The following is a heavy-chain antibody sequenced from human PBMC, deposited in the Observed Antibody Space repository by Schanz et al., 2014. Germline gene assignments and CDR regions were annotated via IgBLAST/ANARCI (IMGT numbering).Heavy chain of an antibody. CDR1: AFIFRSYS. CDR3: AKDLHSNSGNYYSYYFDS. D-gene: IGHD3-10*01. Sequence: DVQLVDSGGGLVQPGGSLRLSCAASAFIFRSYSMHWVRQAPGKGLEWVSYISNSGTTIYYADSVKGRFTISRDNSKNTLYLQMNSLRAEDTAVYFCAKDLHSNSGNYYSYYFDSWGPGALVAVSS. CDR2: ISNSGTTI. V-gene: IGHV3-48*01. J-gene: IGHJ4*02.